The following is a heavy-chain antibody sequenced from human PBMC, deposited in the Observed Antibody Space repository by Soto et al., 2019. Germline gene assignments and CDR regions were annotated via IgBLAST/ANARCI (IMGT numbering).Heavy chain of an antibody. J-gene: IGHJ4*02. CDR3: ERYDNSGYLGY. Sequence: GAPVKVSCKASGGTFSSHAISLVCQAPGQGLEWMGGIIPIFGTANYAQKFQGRVTITADESTSTAYMELSSLRSEDTAVYYCERYDNSGYLGYWGQGTLVTVSS. CDR1: GGTFSSHA. D-gene: IGHD3-22*01. CDR2: IIPIFGTA. V-gene: IGHV1-69*13.